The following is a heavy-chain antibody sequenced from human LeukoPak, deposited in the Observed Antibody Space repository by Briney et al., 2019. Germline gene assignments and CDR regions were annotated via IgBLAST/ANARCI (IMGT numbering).Heavy chain of an antibody. CDR3: ARAPTDDYVWGSYRGAFDI. J-gene: IGHJ3*02. CDR1: GFTVSSNY. CDR2: IYSGGST. Sequence: GGSLRLSCAASGFTVSSNYMSWVRQAPGKGLEWVSVIYSGGSTYYADSVKGRFTISRDNSKNTLYLQMNSLRAEDTAVYYCARAPTDDYVWGSYRGAFDIWGQGTMVTVSS. V-gene: IGHV3-53*01. D-gene: IGHD3-16*02.